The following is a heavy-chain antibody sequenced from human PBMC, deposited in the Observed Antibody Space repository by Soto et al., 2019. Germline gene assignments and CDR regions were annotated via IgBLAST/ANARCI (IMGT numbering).Heavy chain of an antibody. Sequence: EVQLVQSGADMKKPGATVKISCKVSGYTFSDYYIHWVQQAPGKGLEWVGFVDPHDGETMYAQKFQGRVKMNAETYTDTAYMELSSLRFEDTAVYFCARLTLSDGEPMVYSMDAWGQGTMVTVSS. D-gene: IGHD3-10*01. CDR3: ARLTLSDGEPMVYSMDA. J-gene: IGHJ6*01. CDR2: VDPHDGET. V-gene: IGHV1-69-2*01. CDR1: GYTFSDYY.